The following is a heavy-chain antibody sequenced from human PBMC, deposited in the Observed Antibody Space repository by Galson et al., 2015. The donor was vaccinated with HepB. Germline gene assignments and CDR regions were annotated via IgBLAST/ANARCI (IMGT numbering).Heavy chain of an antibody. CDR1: RYTFTNYG. Sequence: SVKVSCKASRYTFTNYGISWVRQAPGHGLEWLGWISTYNGNINYAQNFQGRVTMTTDTSTSSAYLELRTLRSDDTAVYHCARARYSSSPPDHWGQGTLVTVS. V-gene: IGHV1-18*01. D-gene: IGHD6-19*01. CDR3: ARARYSSSPPDH. CDR2: ISTYNGNI. J-gene: IGHJ5*02.